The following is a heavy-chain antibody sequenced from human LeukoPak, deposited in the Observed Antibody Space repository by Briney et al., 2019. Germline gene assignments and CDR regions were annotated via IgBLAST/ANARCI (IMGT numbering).Heavy chain of an antibody. CDR3: ATGSQIREADY. J-gene: IGHJ4*02. D-gene: IGHD3-10*01. CDR2: ISGSGSDI. Sequence: GGSLRLSCAASGFILSDRYMAWIRQAPGKGLEWLSYISGSGSDINYADSVKGRFTISRDNAKNSLYLQMNSLRAEDTAMYYCATGSQIREADYWGQGTLVTVSS. CDR1: GFILSDRY. V-gene: IGHV3-11*01.